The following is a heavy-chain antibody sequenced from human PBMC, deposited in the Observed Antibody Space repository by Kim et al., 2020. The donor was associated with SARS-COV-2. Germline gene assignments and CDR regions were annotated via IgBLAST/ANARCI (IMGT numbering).Heavy chain of an antibody. V-gene: IGHV3-30-3*01. CDR3: ARSRSGTSFNCFYP. Sequence: GGSLRLSCAASGFTFSSYAMHWVRQAPGKGLEWVAVISYDGSNKYYADSVKGRFTISRDNSKNTLYLQMNSLRAEDTAVYYCARSRSGTSFNCFYPLGQG. J-gene: IGHJ5*02. CDR1: GFTFSSYA. D-gene: IGHD3-10*01. CDR2: ISYDGSNK.